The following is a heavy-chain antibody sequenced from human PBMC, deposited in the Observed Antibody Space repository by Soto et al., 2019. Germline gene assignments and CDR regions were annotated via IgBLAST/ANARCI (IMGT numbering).Heavy chain of an antibody. CDR1: GGTFSSYA. CDR2: IIPIFGTA. V-gene: IGHV1-69*01. Sequence: SVKVSCTASGGTFSSYAISWVRQAPGQGLEWMGGIIPIFGTANYAQKFQGRVTITADESTSTAYMELSSLRSEDTAVYYCARVQQWPDDKYFQHWGQGTLVTVSS. D-gene: IGHD6-19*01. CDR3: ARVQQWPDDKYFQH. J-gene: IGHJ1*01.